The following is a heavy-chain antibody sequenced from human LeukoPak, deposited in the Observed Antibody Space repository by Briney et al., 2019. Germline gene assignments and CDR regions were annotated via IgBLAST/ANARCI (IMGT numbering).Heavy chain of an antibody. CDR3: ARESWGYSYGYPLWYFDL. V-gene: IGHV3-21*01. CDR1: GFTFSSYS. CDR2: ISSSSSYI. D-gene: IGHD5-18*01. Sequence: GGSLRLSCAASGFTFSSYSMNWVRQAPGKGLEWVSSISSSSSYIYYADSVKGRFTISRDNAKNSLYLQLNSLRAEDTAVYYCARESWGYSYGYPLWYFDLWGRGTLVTVSS. J-gene: IGHJ2*01.